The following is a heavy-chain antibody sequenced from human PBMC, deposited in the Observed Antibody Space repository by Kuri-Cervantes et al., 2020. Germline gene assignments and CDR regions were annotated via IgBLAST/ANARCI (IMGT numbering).Heavy chain of an antibody. Sequence: GSLRLSCAVYGGSFSSYYWSWIRQPPGKGLEWIGEINHSGSTNYNPSLKSRVTISEDTSKNQFSLKLSSVTVADTAVYYCARTDPNYYGSGSLAFDIWGQGTMVTVSS. CDR3: ARTDPNYYGSGSLAFDI. D-gene: IGHD3-10*01. CDR2: INHSGST. V-gene: IGHV4-34*01. CDR1: GGSFSSYY. J-gene: IGHJ3*02.